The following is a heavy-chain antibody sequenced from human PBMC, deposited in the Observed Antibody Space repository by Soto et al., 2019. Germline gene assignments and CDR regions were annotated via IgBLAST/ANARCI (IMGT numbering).Heavy chain of an antibody. V-gene: IGHV3-73*01. J-gene: IGHJ6*02. D-gene: IGHD6-19*01. CDR3: TRVGAVAGTLYYYYGMDV. CDR1: GFTFSGSA. CDR2: IRSKANSYAT. Sequence: PGGSLRLSCAASGFTFSGSAMHWVRQASGKGLEWVGRIRSKANSYATAYAASVKGRFTISRDDSKNTAYLQMNSLKTEDTAVYYCTRVGAVAGTLYYYYGMDVWGQGTTVTVSS.